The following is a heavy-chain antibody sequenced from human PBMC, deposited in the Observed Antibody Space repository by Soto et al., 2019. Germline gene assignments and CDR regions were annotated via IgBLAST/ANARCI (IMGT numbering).Heavy chain of an antibody. D-gene: IGHD7-27*01. CDR3: VRDAVAATGSMGS. J-gene: IGHJ5*02. CDR2: ISYDGSNK. CDR1: GVTCSSYA. Sequence: PGGSLRLSCAASGVTCSSYAMDWVRQAPCKGLEWVAVISYDGSNKYYADSVKGRFTISRDNSKNTLYLQMNSLRAEDTAVYYCVRDAVAATGSMGSWGQGTLVTVSS. V-gene: IGHV3-30-3*01.